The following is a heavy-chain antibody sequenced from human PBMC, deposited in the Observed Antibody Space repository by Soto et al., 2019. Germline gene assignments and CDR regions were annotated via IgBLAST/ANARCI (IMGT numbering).Heavy chain of an antibody. D-gene: IGHD1-26*01. J-gene: IGHJ4*02. Sequence: GGSLRLSCVASGFIFSDSGMHWVRQAPGKGLEWVAVIWYDGTNKNYVDSVKGRFTISRDNSKNTLYLQMNSLGAEDTAVYYCAREKVGSYYGFDSWGQGTLVTASS. CDR1: GFIFSDSG. CDR3: AREKVGSYYGFDS. CDR2: IWYDGTNK. V-gene: IGHV3-33*01.